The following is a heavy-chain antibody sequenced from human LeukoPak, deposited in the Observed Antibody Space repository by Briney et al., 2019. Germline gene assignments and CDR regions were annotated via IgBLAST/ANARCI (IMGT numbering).Heavy chain of an antibody. CDR2: ISAYNGNT. CDR3: ARFGLGKHIEVAGIPFDI. Sequence: ASVRVSCKASGYTFSIYGFSWVRQAPGQGLEWMGWISAYNGNTNYAQKFQGRVTMTRDTSISTAYMELSRLRSDDTAVYYCARFGLGKHIEVAGIPFDIWGQGTMVTVSS. J-gene: IGHJ3*02. D-gene: IGHD6-19*01. V-gene: IGHV1-18*01. CDR1: GYTFSIYG.